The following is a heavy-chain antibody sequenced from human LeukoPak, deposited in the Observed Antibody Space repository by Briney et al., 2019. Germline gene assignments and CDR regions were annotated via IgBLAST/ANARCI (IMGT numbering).Heavy chain of an antibody. CDR1: GFTFSQYA. CDR3: AKDLGVQWGVPYYFDY. D-gene: IGHD3-3*01. CDR2: ILYDGSSQ. J-gene: IGHJ4*02. Sequence: PGRSLRLSCTASGFTFSQYAMHWVRLAPGKGLEWVALILYDGSSQSYAESVKGRFTISRDNSQNSLYLQMNSLRPEDTAVYYCAKDLGVQWGVPYYFDYCGQGTLVTVSS. V-gene: IGHV3-30*18.